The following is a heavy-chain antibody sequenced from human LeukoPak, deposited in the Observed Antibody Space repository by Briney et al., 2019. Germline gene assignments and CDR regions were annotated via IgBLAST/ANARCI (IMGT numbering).Heavy chain of an antibody. Sequence: GGSLRLSCAASGFTFSSYSMNWVRQAPGKGLEWVSSISSSSSYIYYADSVKGRFTISRDNAKNSLYLQMNSLRAEDTAVYYCARGAPSGKADSSGFPSVYWGQGTLVTVSS. CDR3: ARGAPSGKADSSGFPSVY. J-gene: IGHJ4*02. CDR2: ISSSSSYI. CDR1: GFTFSSYS. D-gene: IGHD3-22*01. V-gene: IGHV3-21*01.